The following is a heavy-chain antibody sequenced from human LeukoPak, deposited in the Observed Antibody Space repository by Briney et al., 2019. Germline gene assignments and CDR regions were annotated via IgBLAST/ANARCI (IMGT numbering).Heavy chain of an antibody. CDR1: GFTFSSYG. Sequence: PGGSLRLSCAASGFTFSSYGMHWVRQAPGKGLEWVAFIRYDGSNKYNADSVKGRFTISRDNSKNTLYLQMNSLKTEDTAVYYCTTGPSPVGAPDYWGQGTLVTVSS. CDR3: TTGPSPVGAPDY. V-gene: IGHV3-30*02. D-gene: IGHD3-16*01. CDR2: IRYDGSNK. J-gene: IGHJ4*02.